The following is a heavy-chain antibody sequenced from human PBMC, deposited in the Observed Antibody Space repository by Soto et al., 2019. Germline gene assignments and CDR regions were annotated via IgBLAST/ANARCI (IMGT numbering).Heavy chain of an antibody. Sequence: PGGSLRLSCAASGFTFSSYSMNWVRQAPGKGLEWVSSISSSSSYIYYADSVKGRFTISRDNAKNSLYLQMNSLRAEDTAVYYCASTLRYFDWYFDLWARGTLVPVSS. D-gene: IGHD3-9*01. CDR2: ISSSSSYI. CDR3: ASTLRYFDWYFDL. V-gene: IGHV3-21*01. J-gene: IGHJ2*01. CDR1: GFTFSSYS.